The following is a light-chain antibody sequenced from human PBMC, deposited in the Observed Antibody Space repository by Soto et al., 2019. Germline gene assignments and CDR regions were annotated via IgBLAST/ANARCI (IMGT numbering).Light chain of an antibody. CDR1: QSVSNF. CDR3: QQYGSSSIT. Sequence: EIVLTQSPATLSLSPGERATLSCRASQSVSNFLAWYQQRPGQAPRLLLYGASNRATGTPARFSGSGSGTDFTLTISSLEPEDSAVYYCQQYGSSSITFGQGTRLEIK. J-gene: IGKJ5*01. V-gene: IGKV3-11*01. CDR2: GAS.